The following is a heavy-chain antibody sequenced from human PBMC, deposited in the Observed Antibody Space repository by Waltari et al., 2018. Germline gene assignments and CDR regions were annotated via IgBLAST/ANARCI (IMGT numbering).Heavy chain of an antibody. V-gene: IGHV1-69*08. J-gene: IGHJ4*02. Sequence: QVQLVQSGAEVKKPGSSVKVSCKASGGTFSSYAISWVRQAPGQGLEWRGRIIPIFGTANYAQKFQGRVTITADTSTDTAYMELSSLRSEDTAVYYWATRGVRGVKIDYWGQGTLVTVSS. CDR1: GGTFSSYA. CDR2: IIPIFGTA. CDR3: ATRGVRGVKIDY. D-gene: IGHD3-10*01.